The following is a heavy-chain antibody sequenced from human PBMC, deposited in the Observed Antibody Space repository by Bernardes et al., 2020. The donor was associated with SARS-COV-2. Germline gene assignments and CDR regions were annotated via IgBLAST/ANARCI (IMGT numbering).Heavy chain of an antibody. V-gene: IGHV3-23*01. CDR2: VSGSGINT. J-gene: IGHJ4*02. D-gene: IGHD6-19*01. Sequence: GGSLRLSCAASGFTFSSYAMTWVRQAPGKGLEWVSTVSGSGINTYYADSVRGRFTISRDNSENTLYLQMNSLRAEDTAIYFCAKDRGDGQWLAFDYWGQGTLVTVSS. CDR1: GFTFSSYA. CDR3: AKDRGDGQWLAFDY.